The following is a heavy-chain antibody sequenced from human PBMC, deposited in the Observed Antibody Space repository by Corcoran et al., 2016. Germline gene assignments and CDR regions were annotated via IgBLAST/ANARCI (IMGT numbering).Heavy chain of an antibody. CDR1: GFTFSSYG. D-gene: IGHD1-7*01. J-gene: IGHJ4*02. CDR3: AKGSWNYTYFDY. V-gene: IGHV3-30*18. Sequence: QVQLVESGGGVVQPGRSLRLSCAASGFTFSSYGMHWVRQAPGTGLECVAVISYDGSHKYYADSVKVRFTISRDNSKNTMYLQMNSRRAEDTAVYYCAKGSWNYTYFDYWGQGTLVTVSS. CDR2: ISYDGSHK.